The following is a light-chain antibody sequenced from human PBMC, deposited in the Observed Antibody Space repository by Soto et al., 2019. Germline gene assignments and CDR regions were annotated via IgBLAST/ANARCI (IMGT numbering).Light chain of an antibody. CDR3: QQYNTYPLT. J-gene: IGKJ1*01. V-gene: IGKV1-5*01. Sequence: DIQMTQSPSTLSASLGDRVTIACRASQSISGWLAWYQQTPGKAPKVLIYDASSLESGVPSRFSGSGSGTEFSLTISSLQPDDFTTYYCQQYNTYPLTFGQGTKVDIK. CDR1: QSISGW. CDR2: DAS.